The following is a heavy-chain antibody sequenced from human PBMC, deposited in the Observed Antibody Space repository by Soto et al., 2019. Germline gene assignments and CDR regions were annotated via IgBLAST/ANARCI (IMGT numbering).Heavy chain of an antibody. Sequence: GGSLRLSCAASGFTFSMYWMHWVRQVPGKGPEWVSRINDDGISTNYADSVKGRFTISRDNAKNTLYLQMNAFRVEDTAVYYCARAYYDFWSGYVDYYYGMDVWGQGTTVTVSS. V-gene: IGHV3-74*01. CDR2: INDDGIST. CDR1: GFTFSMYW. D-gene: IGHD3-3*01. J-gene: IGHJ6*02. CDR3: ARAYYDFWSGYVDYYYGMDV.